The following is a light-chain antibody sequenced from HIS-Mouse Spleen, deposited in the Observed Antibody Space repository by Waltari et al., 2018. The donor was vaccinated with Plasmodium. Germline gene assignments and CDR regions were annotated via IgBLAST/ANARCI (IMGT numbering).Light chain of an antibody. CDR2: QDS. Sequence: SYELTQPPSVSVSPGQTASITCSGDKLGDKYACWYQQKPGQFHVLVIYQDSKRPSGIPERFAGANTGNTATLTISGTQAMDEADYYCQAWDSSTDYVFGTGTKVTVL. CDR1: KLGDKY. CDR3: QAWDSSTDYV. J-gene: IGLJ1*01. V-gene: IGLV3-1*01.